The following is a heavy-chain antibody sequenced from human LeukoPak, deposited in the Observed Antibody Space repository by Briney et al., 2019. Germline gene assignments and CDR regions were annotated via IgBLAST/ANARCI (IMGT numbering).Heavy chain of an antibody. D-gene: IGHD3-3*01. J-gene: IGHJ3*02. CDR1: GFTVSSNY. CDR2: IYSGGST. Sequence: GGSLRLSCAASGFTVSSNYMSWVRQAPGKGLEWVSVIYSGGSTYYADSVKGRFTISRDNSKNTLYLQMNSLRAEDTAVYYCARGSTIFGVVTLDAFDIWGQGTMVTVSS. CDR3: ARGSTIFGVVTLDAFDI. V-gene: IGHV3-53*01.